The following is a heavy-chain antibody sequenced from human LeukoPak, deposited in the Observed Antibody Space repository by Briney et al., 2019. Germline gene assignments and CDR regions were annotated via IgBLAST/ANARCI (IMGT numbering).Heavy chain of an antibody. D-gene: IGHD6-13*01. Sequence: SVKVSCKASGGTFSSYAISWVRQAPGQGLEWMGGIIPIFGTANYAQKFQGRVTITADESTSTAYMELSSLRSEDTAVYYCATVKAAGAGYFDYWGQGTLVTVSS. CDR2: IIPIFGTA. CDR1: GGTFSSYA. J-gene: IGHJ4*02. V-gene: IGHV1-69*01. CDR3: ATVKAAGAGYFDY.